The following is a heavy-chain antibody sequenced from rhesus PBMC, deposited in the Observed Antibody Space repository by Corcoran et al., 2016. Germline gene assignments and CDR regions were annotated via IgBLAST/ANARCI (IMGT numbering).Heavy chain of an antibody. D-gene: IGHD3-34*01. Sequence: QVTLKESGPALVKPTQTLTLTCTFSGFSLTTSGMGVGWIRQPPGKSLEWLALIYWDDDKRYSTSLKSRLTLSKDTSKNQVVLTMTNMDPVDTATYYCARGVWGSSYFDYWRQGVLVTVSS. CDR2: IYWDDDK. CDR3: ARGVWGSSYFDY. CDR1: GFSLTTSGMG. J-gene: IGHJ4*01. V-gene: IGHV2-174*01.